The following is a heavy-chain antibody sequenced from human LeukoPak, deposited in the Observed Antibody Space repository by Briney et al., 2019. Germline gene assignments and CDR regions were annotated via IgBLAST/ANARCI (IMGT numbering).Heavy chain of an antibody. Sequence: SETLSLTCTVSGGSISSYYWSWIRQPPGKGLEWIGYIYHSGSTYYNPSLKSRVTISVDRSKNQFSLKLSSVTAADTAVYYCARDPIMITFGGVIAQNAFDIWGQGTMVTVSS. CDR2: IYHSGST. V-gene: IGHV4-59*12. CDR1: GGSISSYY. CDR3: ARDPIMITFGGVIAQNAFDI. J-gene: IGHJ3*02. D-gene: IGHD3-16*02.